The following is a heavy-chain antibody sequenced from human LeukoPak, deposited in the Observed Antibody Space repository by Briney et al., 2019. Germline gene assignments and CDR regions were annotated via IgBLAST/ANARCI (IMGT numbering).Heavy chain of an antibody. V-gene: IGHV3-30*19. J-gene: IGHJ4*02. Sequence: PGGSLRLSCAASGFTFSSYGMHWVRQAPGKGLEWVTVISYDGNSKYYADSVKGRFTISRDNPKNTVYLQMSTLRAEDTAVYYCARLVSAWRISNSERAFDYWGQGTLVTVSS. CDR1: GFTFSSYG. D-gene: IGHD4-23*01. CDR2: ISYDGNSK. CDR3: ARLVSAWRISNSERAFDY.